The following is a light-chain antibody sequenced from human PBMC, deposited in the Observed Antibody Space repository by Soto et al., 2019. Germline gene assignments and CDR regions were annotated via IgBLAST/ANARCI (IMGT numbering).Light chain of an antibody. V-gene: IGKV1-5*03. CDR1: QTISSW. CDR2: KAS. CDR3: QQSYRFPKT. J-gene: IGKJ1*01. Sequence: DIQTTQSPSTLSQPVLARLTVTCRASQTISSWLAWYQQKPGKAPKLLIYKASTLKSGVPSRFSGSGSGTEFTLTIISLQPEDFATYYCQQSYRFPKTFGRGTKVDIK.